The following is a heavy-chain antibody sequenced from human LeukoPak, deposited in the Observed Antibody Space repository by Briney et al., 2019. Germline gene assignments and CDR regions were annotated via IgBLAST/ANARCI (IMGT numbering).Heavy chain of an antibody. V-gene: IGHV4-34*01. CDR3: ARGAYSSGWYWAFDI. D-gene: IGHD6-19*01. J-gene: IGHJ3*02. Sequence: SETLSLTCAVYSGAFSGFYWSWIRQPPGKGLEWIGDINHRGSTNHNPSLKSRVIVSVDKSKNQFSLKLTSVTAADTAVYYCARGAYSSGWYWAFDIWGQGTMVTVSS. CDR2: INHRGST. CDR1: SGAFSGFY.